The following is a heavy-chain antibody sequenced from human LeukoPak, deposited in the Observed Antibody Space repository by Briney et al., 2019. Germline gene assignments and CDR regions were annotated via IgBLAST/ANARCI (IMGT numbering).Heavy chain of an antibody. CDR2: INHSGST. V-gene: IGHV4-34*01. CDR1: GGSFSGYY. Sequence: PSETLSLTCAVYGGSFSGYYWSWIRQPPGKGLEWIGEINHSGSTNYNPSLKSRVTISVDTSKNQFSLKLSSVTAADTAVYYCARGRYADTAMGTVYYFDYWGQGTLVTVSS. CDR3: ARGRYADTAMGTVYYFDY. J-gene: IGHJ4*02. D-gene: IGHD5-18*01.